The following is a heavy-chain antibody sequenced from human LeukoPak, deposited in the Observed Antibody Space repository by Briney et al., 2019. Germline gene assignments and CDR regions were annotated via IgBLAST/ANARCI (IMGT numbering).Heavy chain of an antibody. J-gene: IGHJ3*02. CDR1: GFTFSSYT. V-gene: IGHV3-21*06. CDR2: ISSSSSYI. D-gene: IGHD3-9*01. Sequence: GGSLRLSCAASGFTFSSYTMNWVRQAPGKGLEWVSSISSSSSYIYYADSVKGRFTISRDNAKNSLYLQMNSLRAEATAVYYCARDTYDILTGYYKWAFDIWGQGTMVTVSS. CDR3: ARDTYDILTGYYKWAFDI.